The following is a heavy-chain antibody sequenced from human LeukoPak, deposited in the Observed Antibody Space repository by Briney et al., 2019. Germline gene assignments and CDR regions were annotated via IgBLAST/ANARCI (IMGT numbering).Heavy chain of an antibody. J-gene: IGHJ6*03. CDR3: AKEFSGQRWLPGDVDYYYKDV. V-gene: IGHV3-30*02. CDR1: GFTFSSYG. CDR2: IRYDGINK. Sequence: LAGGSLRLSCAASGFTFSSYGMHWVRQAPGKGLEWVTFIRYDGINKYYADSVKGRFTISRDNSKHTLFLQMNSLRAEDTAVYYCAKEFSGQRWLPGDVDYYYKDVWGKGTTVTISS. D-gene: IGHD5-24*01.